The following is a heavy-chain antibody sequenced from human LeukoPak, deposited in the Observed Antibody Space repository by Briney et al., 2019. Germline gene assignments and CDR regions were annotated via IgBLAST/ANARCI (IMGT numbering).Heavy chain of an antibody. Sequence: GRSLRLSCAASGLTFSSYAMHWVRQAPGKGLEWVAVIWYDGSNKYYADSVKGRFTISRDNSKNTLYLQMNSLRAEDTAVYYCAREFMAFDIWGQGTMVTVSS. CDR1: GLTFSSYA. J-gene: IGHJ3*02. CDR3: AREFMAFDI. CDR2: IWYDGSNK. V-gene: IGHV3-33*08.